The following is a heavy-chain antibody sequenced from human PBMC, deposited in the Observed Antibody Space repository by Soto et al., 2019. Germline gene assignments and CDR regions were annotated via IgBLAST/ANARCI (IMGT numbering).Heavy chain of an antibody. V-gene: IGHV1-46*01. J-gene: IGHJ3*02. CDR2: INPRSGGT. Sequence: ASVKVSCKASGYTFSNSYMHWVRQAPGQGLEWMGIINPRSGGTSYAQRFQGRVTVTRDTSTSTVYMELSSLRSEDTAVYYCARDWGPNNSGWYWGNLPGPFSVFDIWGQGTMVTVSS. CDR1: GYTFSNSY. CDR3: ARDWGPNNSGWYWGNLPGPFSVFDI. D-gene: IGHD6-19*01.